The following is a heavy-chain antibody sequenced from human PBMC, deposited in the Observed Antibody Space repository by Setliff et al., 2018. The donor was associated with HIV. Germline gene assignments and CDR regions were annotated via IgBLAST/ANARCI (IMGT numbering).Heavy chain of an antibody. J-gene: IGHJ4*02. V-gene: IGHV1-2*02. D-gene: IGHD5-12*01. CDR1: GYRFTDFY. Sequence: GASVKVSCKTFGYRFTDFYVNWARQAPGQGLEWMGWINPKSGATKNAQKFQGRVTMTRDTSISTVYMELSSLRSDDTALYFCARGKTWLRFLDYWGQGTLVTVSS. CDR3: ARGKTWLRFLDY. CDR2: INPKSGAT.